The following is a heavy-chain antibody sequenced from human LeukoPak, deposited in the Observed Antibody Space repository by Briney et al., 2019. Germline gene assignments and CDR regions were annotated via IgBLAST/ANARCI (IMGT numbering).Heavy chain of an antibody. Sequence: GGSRRLSCAASGFTFSSYGMHWVRQAPGKGLEWVAVISYDGSNKYYADSVKGRFTISRDNSKNTLYLQMNSLRAEDTAVYYCAREGGSINLDYWGQGTLVTVSS. D-gene: IGHD1-26*01. CDR1: GFTFSSYG. CDR2: ISYDGSNK. J-gene: IGHJ4*02. V-gene: IGHV3-30*03. CDR3: AREGGSINLDY.